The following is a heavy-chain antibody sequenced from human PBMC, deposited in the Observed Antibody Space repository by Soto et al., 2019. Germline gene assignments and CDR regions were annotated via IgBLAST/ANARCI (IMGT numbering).Heavy chain of an antibody. CDR3: AKDLHWYGMDV. Sequence: EVQLLESGGGLVQPGESLRLSCAASGFTFDDYFMNWARQAPGKGLEWVTGIKKNGGTAQYAGSVRGRFTISRDNARNTLYLQMNSLRAEDTALYYCAKDLHWYGMDVWGQGTTVTVSS. D-gene: IGHD1-20*01. V-gene: IGHV3-23*01. CDR2: IKKNGGTA. CDR1: GFTFDDYF. J-gene: IGHJ6*02.